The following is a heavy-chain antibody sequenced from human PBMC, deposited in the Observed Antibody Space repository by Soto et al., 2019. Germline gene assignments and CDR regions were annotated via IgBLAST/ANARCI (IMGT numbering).Heavy chain of an antibody. Sequence: SQTLSLTCAISGDSVSSNSAAWNWIRQSPSRGLEWLGRTYYRSKWYNDYAVSVKSRITINPDTSKNQFSLQLNSVTPEDTAVYYCARENVIGYCSGGSCDAFDIWGQGTMVTVPS. J-gene: IGHJ3*02. CDR1: GDSVSSNSAA. D-gene: IGHD2-15*01. CDR3: ARENVIGYCSGGSCDAFDI. CDR2: TYYRSKWYN. V-gene: IGHV6-1*01.